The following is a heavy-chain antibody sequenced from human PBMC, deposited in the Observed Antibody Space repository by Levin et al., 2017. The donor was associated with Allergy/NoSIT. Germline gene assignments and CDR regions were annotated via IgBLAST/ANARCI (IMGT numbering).Heavy chain of an antibody. CDR2: INDDGSST. J-gene: IGHJ4*02. Sequence: ETLSLTCAASGFTFSNYWMHWVRQAPGKGLLWVSRINDDGSSTIYADSVKGRFTISRDNAKNTLYLQMNSLRAEDTAVYFCARDTGYTYSSDFDYWGQGALVIVSS. CDR1: GFTFSNYW. CDR3: ARDTGYTYSSDFDY. D-gene: IGHD6-13*01. V-gene: IGHV3-74*01.